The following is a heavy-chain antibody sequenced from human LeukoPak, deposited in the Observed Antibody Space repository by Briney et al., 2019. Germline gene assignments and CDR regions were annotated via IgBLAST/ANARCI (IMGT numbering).Heavy chain of an antibody. CDR2: ISYDGSNK. V-gene: IGHV3-30-3*01. CDR1: GFTFSSYA. Sequence: PGGSLRLSRAASGFTFSSYAIHWVRQAPGKGLEWVAVISYDGSNKYYADSVKGRFTISRDNSKNTLYLQMNSLRAEDTAVYYCARGSLSKWELLGSICLDYWGQGTLVTVSS. CDR3: ARGSLSKWELLGSICLDY. D-gene: IGHD1-26*01. J-gene: IGHJ4*02.